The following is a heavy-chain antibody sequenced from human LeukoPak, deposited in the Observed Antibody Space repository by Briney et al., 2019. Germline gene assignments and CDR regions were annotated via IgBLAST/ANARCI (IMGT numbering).Heavy chain of an antibody. CDR2: INPNSGGT. D-gene: IGHD3-22*01. V-gene: IGHV1-2*02. J-gene: IGHJ4*02. CDR3: ARDGGVEHYYDSSGYTFDY. CDR1: GYTFTGYY. Sequence: ASVKVSCKASGYTFTGYYMHWVRQAPGQGLEWMGWINPNSGGTSYAQKFQGRVTMTRDTSISTAYMELSRLRSDDTAVYYCARDGGVEHYYDSSGYTFDYWGQGTLVTVS.